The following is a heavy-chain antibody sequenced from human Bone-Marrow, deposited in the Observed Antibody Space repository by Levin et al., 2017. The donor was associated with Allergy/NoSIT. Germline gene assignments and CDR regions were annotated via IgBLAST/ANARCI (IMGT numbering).Heavy chain of an antibody. D-gene: IGHD2-15*01. CDR3: AKDLCSGGSCYRLFDY. Sequence: SCAASGFTFSSYAMSWVRQAPGKGLEWVSGISNPGGTTYYADSVKGRFTISRDNSKNTLYLQMNSLRAEDTAVYYCAKDLCSGGSCYRLFDYWGQGTLVTVSS. CDR1: GFTFSSYA. J-gene: IGHJ4*02. V-gene: IGHV3-23*01. CDR2: ISNPGGTT.